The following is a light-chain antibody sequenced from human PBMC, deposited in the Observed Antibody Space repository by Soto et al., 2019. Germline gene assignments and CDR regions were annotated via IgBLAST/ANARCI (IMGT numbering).Light chain of an antibody. V-gene: IGKV1-39*01. CDR2: AAS. J-gene: IGKJ1*01. CDR1: QYINTY. CDR3: QQSYNSPQT. Sequence: DIQMTQTPPSLSASVGDRVTITCRASQYINTYLNWYQQKPGKPPRLLIYAASSLQSGVPSRFSGSGSGTDFTLTISSLQPEDFATYSCQQSYNSPQTFGRGTKVDIK.